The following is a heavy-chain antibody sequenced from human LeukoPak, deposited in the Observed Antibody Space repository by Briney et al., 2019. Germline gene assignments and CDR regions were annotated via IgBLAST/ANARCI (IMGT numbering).Heavy chain of an antibody. D-gene: IGHD6-13*01. V-gene: IGHV3-30*03. Sequence: GGSLRLSCADSGSTFSRYRMHWVRQAPGKGLDWVAVISFDGSKKYYADSVKGRFTISRDNSKNTLYLQMNSLRAEDTAVYYCAREYQGYSSSWHYYGMDVWGQGTSVTVSS. CDR1: GSTFSRYR. J-gene: IGHJ6*02. CDR3: AREYQGYSSSWHYYGMDV. CDR2: ISFDGSKK.